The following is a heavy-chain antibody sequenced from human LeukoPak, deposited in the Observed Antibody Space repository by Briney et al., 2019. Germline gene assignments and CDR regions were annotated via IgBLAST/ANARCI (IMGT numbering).Heavy chain of an antibody. Sequence: PSETLSLTCAVYAGSFSDYYWSWIRQPPGKGLEWIGEITHSGRTNYNPSLKSRVTISVDTSNNQFSLKLSSVTAADTAVYYCATIFGGYSDFDSWVQGTLVTVSS. CDR3: ATIFGGYSDFDS. J-gene: IGHJ4*02. CDR1: AGSFSDYY. V-gene: IGHV4-34*01. D-gene: IGHD5-12*01. CDR2: ITHSGRT.